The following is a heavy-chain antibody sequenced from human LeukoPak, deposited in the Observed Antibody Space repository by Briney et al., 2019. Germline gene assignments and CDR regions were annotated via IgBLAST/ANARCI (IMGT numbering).Heavy chain of an antibody. J-gene: IGHJ4*02. CDR2: ISAYNGYT. Sequence: GASVKVSCKASGYTFTYYGISWVRQAPGQGLEWMGWISAYNGYTNYAQKLQGRVTMTTDTSTSTAYMEVRSLRSDDTAVYYCARRSPTLYSSGWPDYWGQGTLVTVSS. D-gene: IGHD6-19*01. CDR3: ARRSPTLYSSGWPDY. V-gene: IGHV1-18*01. CDR1: GYTFTYYG.